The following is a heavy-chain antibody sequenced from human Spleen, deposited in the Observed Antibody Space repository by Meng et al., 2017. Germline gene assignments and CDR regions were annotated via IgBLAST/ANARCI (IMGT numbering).Heavy chain of an antibody. J-gene: IGHJ4*02. V-gene: IGHV4-34*01. D-gene: IGHD4-11*01. CDR3: ARGPTTMAHDFDY. CDR2: INHSGST. Sequence: QVLIQQGGRGLLRPSETLSLTCAVYGGSFSGYYWSWIRQPPGRGLEWIGEINHSGSTNYNPSLKSRVTISVDTSKNQFSLKLSSVTAADSAVYYCARGPTTMAHDFDYWGQGTLVTVSS. CDR1: GGSFSGYY.